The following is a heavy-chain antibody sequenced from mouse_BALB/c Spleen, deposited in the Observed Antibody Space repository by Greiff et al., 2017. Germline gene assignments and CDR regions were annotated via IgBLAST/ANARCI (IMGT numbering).Heavy chain of an antibody. Sequence: EVHLVESGGGLVKPGGSLKLSCAASGFTFSDYYMYWVRQTPEKRLEWVATISDGGGYTYYPDSVKGRFTISRDNAKNNLYLQMSSLKSEDTAMYYCARDGDEYEVRRGFADWGQGTLVTVSA. CDR2: ISDGGGYT. D-gene: IGHD2-4*01. V-gene: IGHV5-4*02. J-gene: IGHJ3*01. CDR1: GFTFSDYY. CDR3: ARDGDEYEVRRGFAD.